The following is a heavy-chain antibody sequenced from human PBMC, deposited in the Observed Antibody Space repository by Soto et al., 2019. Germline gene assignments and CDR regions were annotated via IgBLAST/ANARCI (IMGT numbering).Heavy chain of an antibody. Sequence: GGSLRLSCAASGFTFSDYYMSWIRQAPGKGLEWVSYISSSSSYTNYADSVKGRFTISRDNAKNSLYLQMNSLRAEDTAVYYCARVGHYGGPYYFDYWGQGTLVTVSS. CDR2: ISSSSSYT. CDR1: GFTFSDYY. J-gene: IGHJ4*02. V-gene: IGHV3-11*06. CDR3: ARVGHYGGPYYFDY. D-gene: IGHD4-17*01.